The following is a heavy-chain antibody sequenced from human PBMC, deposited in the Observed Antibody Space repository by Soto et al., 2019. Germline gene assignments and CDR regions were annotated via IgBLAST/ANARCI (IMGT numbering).Heavy chain of an antibody. CDR3: TTDRVRKYYDILTGYYNVRAFDI. Sequence: GGSLRLSCVVSGFTVSSTNYMSWVRQAPGKGLEWVSSIYSGGTTDYAASVKGRFTISRDDSKNTLYLQMNSLKTEDTAVYYCTTDRVRKYYDILTGYYNVRAFDIWGQGTLVTVSS. J-gene: IGHJ3*02. CDR2: IYSGGTT. CDR1: GFTVSSTNY. V-gene: IGHV3-53*01. D-gene: IGHD3-9*01.